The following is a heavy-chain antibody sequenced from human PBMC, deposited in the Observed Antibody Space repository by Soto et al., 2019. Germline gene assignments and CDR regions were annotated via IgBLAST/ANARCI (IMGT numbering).Heavy chain of an antibody. V-gene: IGHV3-30*18. Sequence: QVQLVESGGGVVQPGRSLRLSCAASGFTFSSYGMHWVRQAPGKGLEWVAVISYDGSNKYYADSVKGRFTISRDNSKNTLYLQMNSLRAEDTAVYYCAKGIDIVVVVAAQNYYGMDVWGQGTTVTVSS. CDR1: GFTFSSYG. CDR2: ISYDGSNK. CDR3: AKGIDIVVVVAAQNYYGMDV. J-gene: IGHJ6*02. D-gene: IGHD2-15*01.